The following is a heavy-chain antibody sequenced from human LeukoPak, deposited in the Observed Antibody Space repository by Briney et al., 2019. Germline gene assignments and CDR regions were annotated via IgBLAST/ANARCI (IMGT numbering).Heavy chain of an antibody. Sequence: GRSLRLSCAASGFTFSSYAMHWVRQAPGKGLEWVAVISYDGSNKYYADSVKGRFTISRDNSKNTLYLQMNSLRAEDTAVHYCARGTGYYYDSSGFDYWGQGTLVTVSS. CDR1: GFTFSSYA. CDR3: ARGTGYYYDSSGFDY. V-gene: IGHV3-30-3*01. D-gene: IGHD3-22*01. CDR2: ISYDGSNK. J-gene: IGHJ4*02.